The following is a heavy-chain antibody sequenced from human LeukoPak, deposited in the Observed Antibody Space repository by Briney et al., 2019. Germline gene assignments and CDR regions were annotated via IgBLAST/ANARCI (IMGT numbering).Heavy chain of an antibody. CDR2: IKPDGSED. J-gene: IGHJ4*02. Sequence: TGGSLRLSCATSGLAFSNFWMYWVRQAPGKGLEWVASIKPDGSEDFYADSVKGRFNISRDNAKNSLFLQMTNLKAEDTAVYCCAVDRRFKIFDYWGQGTLVTVSS. D-gene: IGHD5-24*01. V-gene: IGHV3-7*01. CDR1: GLAFSNFW. CDR3: AVDRRFKIFDY.